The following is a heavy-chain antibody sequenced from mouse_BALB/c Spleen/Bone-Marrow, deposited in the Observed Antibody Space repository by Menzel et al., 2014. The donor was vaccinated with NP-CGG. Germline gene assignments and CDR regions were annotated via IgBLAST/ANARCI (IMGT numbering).Heavy chain of an antibody. Sequence: EVQLQESGGGLVKPGGSLKLSCAASGFTFSSYGVSWVRQTPEKRLEWVATISNGGNYTYYPDSVKGRFPISRDNAKNTLYLQMSSLRSEDTAMYYCTRQRGDYAMDYWGQGTSVTVSS. J-gene: IGHJ4*01. CDR3: TRQRGDYAMDY. D-gene: IGHD1-1*02. V-gene: IGHV5-9-3*01. CDR1: GFTFSSYG. CDR2: ISNGGNYT.